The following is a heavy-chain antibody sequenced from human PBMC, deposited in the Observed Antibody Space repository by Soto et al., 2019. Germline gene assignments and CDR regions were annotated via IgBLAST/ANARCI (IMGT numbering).Heavy chain of an antibody. Sequence: SVKDSYKASRGTFSCDSFSWVRQAPGQGLEWMGGITPICGTVHYAQNFRGRVTITADKSTSIVHMELSSLRAEDTAVFYCAREGDKREGRGVFFSWGQGTLVTVSS. J-gene: IGHJ5*02. V-gene: IGHV1-69*06. CDR2: ITPICGTV. CDR1: RGTFSCDS. CDR3: AREGDKREGRGVFFS. D-gene: IGHD3-16*01.